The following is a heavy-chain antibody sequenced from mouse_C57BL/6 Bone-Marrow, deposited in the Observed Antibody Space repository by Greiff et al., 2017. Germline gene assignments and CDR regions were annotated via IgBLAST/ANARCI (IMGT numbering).Heavy chain of an antibody. V-gene: IGHV1-64*01. CDR1: GHTFTSYW. Sequence: QVQLQQPGAELVKPGASVKLSCKASGHTFTSYWMHWVKQRPGQGLEWIGMIHPNSGSTNYNEKFKSKATLTVDKSSSTAYMQLSSLTSEDSAVYYCARRGLGYWYFDVWGTGTTVTVSS. J-gene: IGHJ1*03. D-gene: IGHD4-1*01. CDR2: IHPNSGST. CDR3: ARRGLGYWYFDV.